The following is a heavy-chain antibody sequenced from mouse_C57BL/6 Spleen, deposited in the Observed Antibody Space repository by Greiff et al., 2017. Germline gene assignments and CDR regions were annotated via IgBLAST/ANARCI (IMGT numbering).Heavy chain of an antibody. V-gene: IGHV1-69*01. CDR3: ARGGEKGFAY. J-gene: IGHJ3*01. CDR2: IDPSDSYT. CDR1: GYTFTSYW. Sequence: QVQLKQPGAELVMPGASVKLSCKASGYTFTSYWMHWVKQRPGQGLEWIGEIDPSDSYTNYNQKFKGKSTLTVDKSSSTAYMQLSSLTSEDSAVYYCARGGEKGFAYWGQGTLVTVSA.